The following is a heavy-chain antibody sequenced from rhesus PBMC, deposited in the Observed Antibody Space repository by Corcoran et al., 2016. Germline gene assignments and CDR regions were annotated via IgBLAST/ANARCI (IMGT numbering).Heavy chain of an antibody. J-gene: IGHJ4*01. Sequence: QVQLQESGPGLVKPSETLSLTCAVSGYSISSGYGWSWIRQPPGKGLAWIGYIGGSSGNTNYNPSLKIRVTISKAPSKNHLSLKLSSVTAAATAVYYCARGVGYSYSFDYWGQGVLVTVSS. CDR1: GYSISSGYG. CDR2: IGGSSGNT. V-gene: IGHV4-127*01. D-gene: IGHD5-12*01. CDR3: ARGVGYSYSFDY.